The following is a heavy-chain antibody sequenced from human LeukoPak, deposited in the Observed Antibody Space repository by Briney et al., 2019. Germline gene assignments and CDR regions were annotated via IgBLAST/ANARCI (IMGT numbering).Heavy chain of an antibody. J-gene: IGHJ5*02. CDR1: GYTFTSYG. CDR2: ISAYNGNT. V-gene: IGHV1-18*01. Sequence: GASVMVSCKTSGYTFTSYGISWVRQAPGQGLEWMGWISAYNGNTNYAQKVQGRVTMTRDTSISTAYMELSRLRSDDTAVYYCAREHSWDASWFDPWGQGTLVTVSS. CDR3: AREHSWDASWFDP. D-gene: IGHD1-26*01.